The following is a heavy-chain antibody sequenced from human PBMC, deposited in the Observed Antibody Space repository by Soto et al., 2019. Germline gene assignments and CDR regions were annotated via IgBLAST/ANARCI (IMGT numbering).Heavy chain of an antibody. J-gene: IGHJ6*02. CDR3: ARPGAAPYYYYGMDV. CDR1: GYTFSTSG. Sequence: QVQLVQSGAEVRKPGASVKVSCKASGYTFSTSGMSWLRQAPAQGLEWMGWISTYNGDTNDAPKFQDRDTMTSDTHXXQVYMELRSLRPDDTAVYYCARPGAAPYYYYGMDVWGQGTRVTVSS. CDR2: ISTYNGDT. D-gene: IGHD2-15*01. V-gene: IGHV1-18*01.